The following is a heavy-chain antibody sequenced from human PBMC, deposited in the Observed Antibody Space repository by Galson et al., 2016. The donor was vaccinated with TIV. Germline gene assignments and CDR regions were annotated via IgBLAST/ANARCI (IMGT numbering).Heavy chain of an antibody. J-gene: IGHJ6*02. CDR2: ISGSGATT. CDR1: GFTFSSYA. D-gene: IGHD3-16*02. V-gene: IGHV3-23*01. CDR3: ATVITFGGVIVYGRDYGMDV. Sequence: SLRLSCAASGFTFSSYAMNWVRQAPGKGLEWVSAISGSGATTYYADSVKGRFTISRDNSKNTLYLQMNSLRAEDTAVYYCATVITFGGVIVYGRDYGMDVWGQGTTVTVSS.